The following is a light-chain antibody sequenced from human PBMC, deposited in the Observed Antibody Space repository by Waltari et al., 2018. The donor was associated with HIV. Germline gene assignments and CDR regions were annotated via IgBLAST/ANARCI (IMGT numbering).Light chain of an antibody. Sequence: QSALTQPASVSGSPGQSITISCTGTSSAIGSHNYVSWYQHHPGKAPKLMIHEVSNRPSGVSHRCSGSKSGNTASLTISGLQAEDEADYYCSSYTGSSTLFVIFGGGTKLTVL. CDR3: SSYTGSSTLFVI. V-gene: IGLV2-14*01. CDR2: EVS. J-gene: IGLJ2*01. CDR1: SSAIGSHNY.